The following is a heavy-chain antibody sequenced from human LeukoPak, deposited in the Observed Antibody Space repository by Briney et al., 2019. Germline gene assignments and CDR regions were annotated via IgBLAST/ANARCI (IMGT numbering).Heavy chain of an antibody. J-gene: IGHJ4*02. CDR1: GFTFSSYA. Sequence: GRSLRLFCAACGFTFSSYAMSWVRQAPGKGLEWVLAISGRGCSTFYADSVKGRFTIPRDNSRDRLHVQEKGLRAGDGAVYYCAKGYYDYVWGSYYFDYWGQGTLVTVSS. CDR3: AKGYYDYVWGSYYFDY. CDR2: ISGRGCST. V-gene: IGHV3-23*01. D-gene: IGHD3-16*01.